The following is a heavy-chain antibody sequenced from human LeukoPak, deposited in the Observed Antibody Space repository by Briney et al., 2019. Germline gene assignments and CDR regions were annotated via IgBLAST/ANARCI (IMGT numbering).Heavy chain of an antibody. V-gene: IGHV3-30*04. CDR3: AREEWYGSGSYRDSDFDY. Sequence: GRSLRLSWAASGFTFSSYAMHWVRQAPGKGLERVAVISYDGSNKYYADSVKGRFTISRDNSKNTLYLQMNSLRAEDTAVYYCAREEWYGSGSYRDSDFDYWGQGTLVTVSS. J-gene: IGHJ4*02. CDR2: ISYDGSNK. D-gene: IGHD3-10*01. CDR1: GFTFSSYA.